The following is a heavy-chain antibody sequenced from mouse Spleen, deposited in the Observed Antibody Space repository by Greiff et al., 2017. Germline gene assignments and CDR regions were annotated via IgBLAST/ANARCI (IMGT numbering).Heavy chain of an antibody. D-gene: IGHD1-1*01. CDR2: ISNGGGST. CDR1: GFTFSDYY. J-gene: IGHJ1*03. V-gene: IGHV5-12*01. CDR3: ARHEGITTVVADWYFDV. Sequence: DVHLVESGGGLVQPGGSLKLSCAASGFTFSDYYMYWVRQTPEKRLEWVAYISNGGGSTYYPDTVKGRFTISRDNAKNTLYLQMSRLKSEDTAMYYCARHEGITTVVADWYFDVWGTGTTVTVSS.